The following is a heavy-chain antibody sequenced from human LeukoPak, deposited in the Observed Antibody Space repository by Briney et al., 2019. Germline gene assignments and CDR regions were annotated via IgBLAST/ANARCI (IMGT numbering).Heavy chain of an antibody. Sequence: PSETLSLTCAVYGGSFIGYYWSWIRQPPGKGLEWIGEINHFGSTNYNPSLKSRVTISVDTSKNQFSLKLSSVTAADTAVYYCARPYSSRNYYYYMDVWGKGTTVTVSS. CDR1: GGSFIGYY. CDR2: INHFGST. D-gene: IGHD6-13*01. V-gene: IGHV4-34*01. J-gene: IGHJ6*03. CDR3: ARPYSSRNYYYYMDV.